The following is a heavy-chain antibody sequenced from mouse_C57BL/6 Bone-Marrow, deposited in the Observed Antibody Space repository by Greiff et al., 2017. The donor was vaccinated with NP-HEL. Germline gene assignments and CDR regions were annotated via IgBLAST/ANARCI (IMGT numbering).Heavy chain of an antibody. CDR3: AREGFPWYFDV. CDR1: GFTFSSYA. J-gene: IGHJ1*03. CDR2: ISDGGSYT. V-gene: IGHV5-4*01. Sequence: DVKLVESGGGLVKPGGSLKLSCAASGFTFSSYAMSWVRQTPEKRLEWVATISDGGSYTYYPDNVKGRFTISRDNAKNNLYLQMSHLKSEDTAMYYCAREGFPWYFDVWGTGTTVTVSS.